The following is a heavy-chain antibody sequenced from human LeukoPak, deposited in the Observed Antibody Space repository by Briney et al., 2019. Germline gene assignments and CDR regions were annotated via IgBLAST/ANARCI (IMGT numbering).Heavy chain of an antibody. V-gene: IGHV2-5*02. Sequence: SGPTLVKPTPTLTLTCTLSGISLSTSGVGVGWIRQPPVKALEWPALIYWDDDKRYSPSLKSRLTITKDTSKNQVVITMTNMDPVDTATYYCAHSHEAGPLYYWGQGTLVTVSS. CDR3: AHSHEAGPLYY. CDR2: IYWDDDK. D-gene: IGHD6-19*01. CDR1: GISLSTSGVG. J-gene: IGHJ4*02.